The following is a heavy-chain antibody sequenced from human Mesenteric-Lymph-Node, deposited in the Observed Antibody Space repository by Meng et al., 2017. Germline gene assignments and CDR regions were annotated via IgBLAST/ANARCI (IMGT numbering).Heavy chain of an antibody. V-gene: IGHV1-3*01. D-gene: IGHD6-19*01. CDR2: INGGNGKT. CDR1: GYTITTDA. J-gene: IGHJ4*02. CDR3: ARDRGIVVAFEY. Sequence: LVQSGAEVKACGSSVKVSCKASGYTITTDAIQWLRQAPGQRLEWIGWINGGNGKTKYSQRFQRRVSFTKDTTARTSSMELSSMISEDTAVYYSARDRGIVVAFEYWGQGTLVTVSS.